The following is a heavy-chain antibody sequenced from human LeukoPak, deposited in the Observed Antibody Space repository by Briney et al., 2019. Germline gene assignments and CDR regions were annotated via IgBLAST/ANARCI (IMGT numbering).Heavy chain of an antibody. V-gene: IGHV1-69*06. Sequence: SVKVSCKASGGTFSSYAISWVRQAPGQGLEWMGGIIPIFGTANYAQKFQGRVTITADKSTSTAYMELSSLRSEDTAVYYCARNLWFGESSDAFYIWGQGTMVTVSS. D-gene: IGHD3-10*01. CDR1: GGTFSSYA. CDR3: ARNLWFGESSDAFYI. CDR2: IIPIFGTA. J-gene: IGHJ3*02.